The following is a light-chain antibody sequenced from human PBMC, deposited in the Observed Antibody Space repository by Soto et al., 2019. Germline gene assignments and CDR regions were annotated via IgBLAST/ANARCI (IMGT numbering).Light chain of an antibody. J-gene: IGKJ2*01. CDR1: QSIRSW. V-gene: IGKV1-5*03. Sequence: DIQMTQSPSTLSASVGDRVTITCRASQSIRSWLAWYQQKPGKAPKLLIYKASSLESGVPSRFSGSGSGTEFTLTSSSPQPDDFATYYCQQYSSHPVTFGQGTKLEIK. CDR2: KAS. CDR3: QQYSSHPVT.